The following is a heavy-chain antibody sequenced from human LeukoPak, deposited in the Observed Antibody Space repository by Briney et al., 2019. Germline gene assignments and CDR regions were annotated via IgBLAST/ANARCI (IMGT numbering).Heavy chain of an antibody. J-gene: IGHJ4*02. Sequence: GGSLRLCYAASGFTFSSYAMHWVRQAPGKGLEWVAVISYDGSNKYYADSVKGRFTISRDNSKNTLYLQMNSLRAEDTAVYYCARDQPYYDYVWGSPNYWGQGTLVTVSS. CDR1: GFTFSSYA. CDR2: ISYDGSNK. V-gene: IGHV3-30*04. D-gene: IGHD3-16*01. CDR3: ARDQPYYDYVWGSPNY.